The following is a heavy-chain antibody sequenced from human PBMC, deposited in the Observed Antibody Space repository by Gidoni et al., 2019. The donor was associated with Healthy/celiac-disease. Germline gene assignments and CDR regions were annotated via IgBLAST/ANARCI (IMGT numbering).Heavy chain of an antibody. D-gene: IGHD3-16*01. CDR1: AFPFRTYW. J-gene: IGHJ3*02. CDR3: ARGFEGDRSDDAFDI. Sequence: EVQLVESGGGLVQPGGSLRLPCAASAFPFRTYWMPWVRPAPGKGLVWVSRINSDGSSTSYADSVKGRFTISRDNAKNTLYLQMNSLRAEDTAVYYCARGFEGDRSDDAFDIWGQGTMVTVSS. V-gene: IGHV3-74*01. CDR2: INSDGSST.